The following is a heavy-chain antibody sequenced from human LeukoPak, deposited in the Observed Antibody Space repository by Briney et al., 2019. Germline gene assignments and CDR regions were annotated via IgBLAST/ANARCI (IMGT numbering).Heavy chain of an antibody. CDR3: GKHDSASDY. CDR2: TRSDGSDK. J-gene: IGHJ4*02. CDR1: GFIFRSYG. V-gene: IGHV3-30*02. D-gene: IGHD1-26*01. Sequence: PGGSLRLSRVTSGFIFRSYGMHWVPQAPGQGLEWVAFTRSDGSDKNYIGSVKGRFSISRDNSKNTLYLQMNSLRAEDTAVYYCGKHDSASDYWGQGTRVTVSS.